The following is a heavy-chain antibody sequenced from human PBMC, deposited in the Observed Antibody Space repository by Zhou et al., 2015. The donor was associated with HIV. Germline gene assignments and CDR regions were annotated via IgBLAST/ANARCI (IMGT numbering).Heavy chain of an antibody. CDR2: INTNTGNP. CDR1: GYTFSSYG. J-gene: IGHJ2*01. Sequence: QVQLVQSGPEVKKPGASVKVSCKASGYTFSSYGISWVRQAPGQGLEWMGWINTNTGNPTYAQGFTGRFVFSLDTSVSTAYLQISNLKADDTAVYYCARDSGGVYWSFDLWGRWRPSVTVSS. CDR3: ARDSGGVYWSFDL. D-gene: IGHD3-16*01. V-gene: IGHV7-4-1*02.